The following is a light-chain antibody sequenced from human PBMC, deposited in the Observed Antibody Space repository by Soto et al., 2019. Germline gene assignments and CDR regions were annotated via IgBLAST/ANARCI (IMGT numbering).Light chain of an antibody. CDR3: QQYNSYFT. CDR2: DAS. V-gene: IGKV1-5*01. J-gene: IGKJ3*01. Sequence: DIQMTQSPSTLSASVGDRVTITCRASQSINNWLAWYQQKPGKAPKLLIYDASSFESGVPSRFSGSGSGTEFTLTISSLQPDDFATYSCQQYNSYFTFGPGTKVDIK. CDR1: QSINNW.